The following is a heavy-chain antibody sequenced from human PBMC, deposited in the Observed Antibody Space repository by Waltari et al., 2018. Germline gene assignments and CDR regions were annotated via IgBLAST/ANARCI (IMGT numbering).Heavy chain of an antibody. CDR2: ITPIFGTA. D-gene: IGHD4-17*01. J-gene: IGHJ6*03. CDR1: GGTFSSYA. V-gene: IGHV1-69*01. Sequence: QVQLVQSGAEVRKHGFSVKVSCKASGGTFSSYAISWVRQAPGQGLEWMGGITPIFGTANYAQKFQGRVTITADESTSTAYMELSSLRSEDTAVYYCARGNYGDYTNYYYYYMDVWGKGTTVTVSS. CDR3: ARGNYGDYTNYYYYYMDV.